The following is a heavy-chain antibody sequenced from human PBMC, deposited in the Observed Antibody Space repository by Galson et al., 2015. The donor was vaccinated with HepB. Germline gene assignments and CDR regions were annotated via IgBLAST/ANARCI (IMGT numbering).Heavy chain of an antibody. J-gene: IGHJ4*02. CDR3: ARVYYDSSGYYRYFDY. V-gene: IGHV3-30*04. D-gene: IGHD3-22*01. CDR2: ISYDGSNK. Sequence: SLRLSCAASGFTFSSYAMHWVRQAPGKGLEWVAVISYDGSNKYYADSVKGRFTISRDNSKNTLYLQMNSLRAEDTAVYYCARVYYDSSGYYRYFDYWGQGTLVTVSS. CDR1: GFTFSSYA.